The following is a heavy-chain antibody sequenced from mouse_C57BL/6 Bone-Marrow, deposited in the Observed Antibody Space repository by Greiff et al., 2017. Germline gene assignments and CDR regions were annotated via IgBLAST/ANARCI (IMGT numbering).Heavy chain of an antibody. V-gene: IGHV1-55*01. CDR2: IYPGSGST. D-gene: IGHD2-5*01. CDR1: GYTFTSYW. Sequence: QVQLKQPGAELVKPGASVKMSCKASGYTFTSYWITWVKQRPGQGLEWIGDIYPGSGSTNYNEKFKSKATLTVDTSSSTAYMQLSSLTSECSAVYYCARPYYSNYWYFDVWGTGTTVTVSS. CDR3: ARPYYSNYWYFDV. J-gene: IGHJ1*03.